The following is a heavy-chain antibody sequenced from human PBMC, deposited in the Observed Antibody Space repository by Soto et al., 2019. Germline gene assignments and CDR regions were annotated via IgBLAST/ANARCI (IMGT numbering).Heavy chain of an antibody. V-gene: IGHV4-59*01. CDR2: IYYSGET. CDR3: ARDQGGEFLKGSGMDV. Sequence: QVQLQESGPGLVKPSETLSLTCTVSGDSISRYYWSLIRLSPGKGLEWIGYIYYSGETNYNPSVKSRVTISVDRPKNQFSLKLSSVTAADTAVYYCARDQGGEFLKGSGMDVWGQGTTVTVSS. CDR1: GDSISRYY. D-gene: IGHD3-10*01. J-gene: IGHJ6*02.